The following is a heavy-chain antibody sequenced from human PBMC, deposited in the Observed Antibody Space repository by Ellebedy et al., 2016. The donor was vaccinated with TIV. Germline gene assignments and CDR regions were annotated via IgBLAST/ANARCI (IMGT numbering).Heavy chain of an antibody. CDR2: TRNKARSYTT. D-gene: IGHD1-26*01. V-gene: IGHV3-72*01. CDR1: GFTLSDHY. CDR3: DRGVEGAISDY. Sequence: GESLKISCAASGFTLSDHYMDWVRQAPGKGLEWVGRTRNKARSYTTVYAASVKGRFTISRDDSKNSLYLQMNSLKTEDTAVYYCDRGVEGAISDYWGQGTLVTVSS. J-gene: IGHJ4*02.